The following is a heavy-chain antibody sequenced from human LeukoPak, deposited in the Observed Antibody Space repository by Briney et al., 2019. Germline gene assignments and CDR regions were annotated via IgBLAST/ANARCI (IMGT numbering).Heavy chain of an antibody. CDR2: IISKSDGGTT. D-gene: IGHD4-11*01. Sequence: PGGSLRLSCASSGFSVSDAYMSWVRQTPGKRLEWIGRIISKSDGGTTDYAAPVQGRFIISRDDSKGTLYLQLNSLRTDDTAVYYCPAQYYFDYWGRGTLVTVSS. J-gene: IGHJ4*02. CDR1: GFSVSDAY. CDR3: PAQYYFDY. V-gene: IGHV3-15*01.